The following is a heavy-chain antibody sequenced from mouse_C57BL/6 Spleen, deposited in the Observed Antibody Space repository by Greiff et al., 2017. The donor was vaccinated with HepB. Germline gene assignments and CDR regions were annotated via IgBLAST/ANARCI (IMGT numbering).Heavy chain of an antibody. D-gene: IGHD2-4*01. CDR1: GYSITSGYY. CDR3: ARVYYDYDGWYFDV. CDR2: ISYDGSN. J-gene: IGHJ1*03. Sequence: EVKLVESGPGLVKPSQSLSLTCSVTGYSITSGYYWNWIRQFPGNKLEWMGYISYDGSNNYNPSLKNRISITRDTSKNQFFLKLNSVTTEDTATYYCARVYYDYDGWYFDVWGTGTTVTVSS. V-gene: IGHV3-6*01.